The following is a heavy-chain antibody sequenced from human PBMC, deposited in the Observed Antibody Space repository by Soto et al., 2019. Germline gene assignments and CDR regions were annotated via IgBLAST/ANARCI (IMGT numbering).Heavy chain of an antibody. CDR3: ARNYYDSSDRDYLDY. CDR1: GYTFTSYY. Sequence: GASVKVSCKASGYTFTSYYIHWERQAPGQGLEWMGWINPITGGTNYAPKFQGRVTMTRDTSITTAYMELSRLRSDDTAVYYCARNYYDSSDRDYLDYWGQGTPVTVSS. J-gene: IGHJ4*02. D-gene: IGHD3-22*01. V-gene: IGHV1-2*02. CDR2: INPITGGT.